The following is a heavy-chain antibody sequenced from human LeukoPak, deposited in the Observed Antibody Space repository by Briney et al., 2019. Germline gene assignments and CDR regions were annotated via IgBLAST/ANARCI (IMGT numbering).Heavy chain of an antibody. Sequence: SETLSLTCSVSGDSIISYYWNWLRQSPGKGLEWIGNIHHFMRTEYNFSLRSRVTMFLDSSKNQFSLKLTSVTPTDTAVYYCARGLWAQPGLVPFNYWGQGILVTVSS. CDR1: GDSIISYY. CDR3: ARGLWAQPGLVPFNY. D-gene: IGHD5-18*01. J-gene: IGHJ4*02. CDR2: IHHFMRT. V-gene: IGHV4-59*01.